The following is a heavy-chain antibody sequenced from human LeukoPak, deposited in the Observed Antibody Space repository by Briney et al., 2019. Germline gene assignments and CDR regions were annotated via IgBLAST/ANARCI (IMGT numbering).Heavy chain of an antibody. CDR3: ARFYDSSGYLDY. J-gene: IGHJ4*02. V-gene: IGHV3-66*01. Sequence: GGSLRLSCAASGFTVSSKYMSWVRQAPGKGLEWVSVIYSGGSTYYADSVKGRFTISRDSSKNMLFLQMNSLRAEDTAVYYCARFYDSSGYLDYWGQGTLVTVSS. D-gene: IGHD3-22*01. CDR1: GFTVSSKY. CDR2: IYSGGST.